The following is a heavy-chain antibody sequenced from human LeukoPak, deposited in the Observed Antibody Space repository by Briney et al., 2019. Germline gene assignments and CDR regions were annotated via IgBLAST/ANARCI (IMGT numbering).Heavy chain of an antibody. CDR1: GFTFSSYA. CDR2: ISGSGGST. D-gene: IGHD3-10*01. J-gene: IGHJ4*02. CDR3: AKDWDYYGSGSYSDY. Sequence: GGSLRLSCAASGFTFSSYAMRWVRQAPGRGLEWVSSISGSGGSTYYADSVKGRFTISRDNSKNTLYLQMNSLRAEDTAVYYCAKDWDYYGSGSYSDYWGQGTLVIVSS. V-gene: IGHV3-23*01.